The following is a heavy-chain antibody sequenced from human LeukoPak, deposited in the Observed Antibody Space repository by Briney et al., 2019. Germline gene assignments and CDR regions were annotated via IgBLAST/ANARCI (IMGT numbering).Heavy chain of an antibody. D-gene: IGHD2-21*02. Sequence: SVKVSCKASGYTFTGYYIHWVRQAPGQGLEWMGWINPNSGGTDYAQNFQGWVTMTRDTSISTAYMELSRLKSDDTAVYYCATARCGGDCSPSFDYWGKGTLVTVSS. V-gene: IGHV1-2*04. CDR1: GYTFTGYY. J-gene: IGHJ4*02. CDR3: ATARCGGDCSPSFDY. CDR2: INPNSGGT.